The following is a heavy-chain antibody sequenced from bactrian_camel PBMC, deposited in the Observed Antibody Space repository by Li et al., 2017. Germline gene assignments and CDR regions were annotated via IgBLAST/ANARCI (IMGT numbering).Heavy chain of an antibody. CDR3: ATKSTYRGGFLTGLSYNY. CDR1: GFTFGSWR. D-gene: IGHD5*01. Sequence: VQLVESGGALAQPGGSLRLSCAASGFTFGSWRMSWVRQAPGKGLEWVSGINSGGFSTYYADSVKGQFTISRDNAKNTLYLQMNSLKTEDTAVYYCATKSTYRGGFLTGLSYNYWGQGTQVTVS. J-gene: IGHJ4*01. CDR2: INSGGFST. V-gene: IGHV3S40*01.